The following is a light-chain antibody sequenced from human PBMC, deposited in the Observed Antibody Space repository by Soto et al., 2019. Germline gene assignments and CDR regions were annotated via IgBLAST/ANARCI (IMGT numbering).Light chain of an antibody. Sequence: AMQLTQCPSSLSASVGGRVTXTCRASRRVGASTARCRQRPAAAPNLRIYDVSTLESGVPSRFGGFGCGKEFLVSISGLPPDDFGTYYCQQYYMGWTFGQGTKVDIK. CDR1: RRVGAS. CDR3: QQYYMGWT. J-gene: IGKJ1*01. CDR2: DVS. V-gene: IGKV1-13*02.